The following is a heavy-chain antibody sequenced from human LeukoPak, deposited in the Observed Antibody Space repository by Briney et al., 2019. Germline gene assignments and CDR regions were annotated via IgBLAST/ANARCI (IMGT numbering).Heavy chain of an antibody. Sequence: SVKVSCKASGGTFGNSAISWVRQAPGQGLEWMGGIILIFGSPNYAQKFQGRVTITADESTSTVYMELSSLRSYDTAVYYCARGEVPPHYFDFWGQGTPVTVSS. J-gene: IGHJ4*02. V-gene: IGHV1-69*13. CDR2: IILIFGSP. CDR3: ARGEVPPHYFDF. CDR1: GGTFGNSA.